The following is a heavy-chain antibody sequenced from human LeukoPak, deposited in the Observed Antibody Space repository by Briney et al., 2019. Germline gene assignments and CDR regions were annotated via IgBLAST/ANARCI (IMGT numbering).Heavy chain of an antibody. J-gene: IGHJ5*02. D-gene: IGHD3-10*01. CDR1: GGSFSDYY. CDR2: IYYSGSA. CDR3: AGSRVPMVRGVILRGRNWFDP. V-gene: IGHV4-34*01. Sequence: KPSETLSLTCAVYGGSFSDYYWSWIRQPPGKGLEWIGNIYYSGSAYYNPSLKSRVTISVDTSKNQFSLKLSSVTAADTAVYYCAGSRVPMVRGVILRGRNWFDPWGQGTLVTVSS.